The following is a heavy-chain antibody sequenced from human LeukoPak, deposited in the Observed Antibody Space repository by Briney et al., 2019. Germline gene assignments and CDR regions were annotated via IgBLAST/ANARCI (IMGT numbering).Heavy chain of an antibody. Sequence: KASETLSLTCAVYGGSFSGYYWSWIRQPPGKGLEWIGEINHSGSTNYNPSLKSRVTISVDTSKNQFSLKLSSVTAADTAVYYCARDPIAVAGTFGEYFDYWGQGTLATVSS. CDR1: GGSFSGYY. J-gene: IGHJ4*02. CDR2: INHSGST. CDR3: ARDPIAVAGTFGEYFDY. D-gene: IGHD6-19*01. V-gene: IGHV4-34*01.